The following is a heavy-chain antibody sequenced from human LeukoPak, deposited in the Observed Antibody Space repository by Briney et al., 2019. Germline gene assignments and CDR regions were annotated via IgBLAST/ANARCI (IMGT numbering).Heavy chain of an antibody. J-gene: IGHJ4*02. V-gene: IGHV1-2*02. Sequence: ASVKVSFKASGYTFTGYYMHWVRQAPGQGLEWMGWINPNSGGTNYAQKFQGRVTMTRNTSISTAYMKLSSLRSEDTAVYYCARVRAGYYWGQGTLVTVSS. D-gene: IGHD6-13*01. CDR1: GYTFTGYY. CDR3: ARVRAGYY. CDR2: INPNSGGT.